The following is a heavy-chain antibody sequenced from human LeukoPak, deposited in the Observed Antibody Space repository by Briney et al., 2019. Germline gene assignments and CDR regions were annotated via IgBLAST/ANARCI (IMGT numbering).Heavy chain of an antibody. Sequence: GESLKISCKGSGYSFTTYWIAWVRQMPGKGLEWMGIINPGDSNTKYSPSVQGQVTISVDKSIGTAYLQWNSLKASDTAMYYCARLVGAHFLDYWGQGTLVTVSS. CDR1: GYSFTTYW. D-gene: IGHD1-26*01. CDR3: ARLVGAHFLDY. V-gene: IGHV5-51*01. J-gene: IGHJ4*02. CDR2: INPGDSNT.